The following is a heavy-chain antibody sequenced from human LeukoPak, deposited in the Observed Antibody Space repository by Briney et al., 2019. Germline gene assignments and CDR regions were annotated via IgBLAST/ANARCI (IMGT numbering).Heavy chain of an antibody. V-gene: IGHV1-2*02. CDR2: INPNSGGT. J-gene: IGHJ4*02. CDR3: ARESIAARRFDY. CDR1: GYTFTGYY. Sequence: EASVKVSCKASGYTFTGYYMHWVRQAPGQGLEWMGWINPNSGGTNYAQKFQGRVTMTRDTSISTAYMELSRLRSDDTAVYCCARESIAARRFDYWGQGTLVTVSS. D-gene: IGHD6-6*01.